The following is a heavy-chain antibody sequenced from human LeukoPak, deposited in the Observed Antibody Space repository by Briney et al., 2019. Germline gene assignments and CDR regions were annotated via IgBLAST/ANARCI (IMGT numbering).Heavy chain of an antibody. CDR1: GGSISSYY. V-gene: IGHV4-4*09. Sequence: SETLSLTCTVSGGSISSYYWSWIRQPPGKGLEWIGYIYTSGSTNYNPSLKSRVTISVDTSKNQFSLKLSSVTAADTAVYYCARHDASTVTTVFDYWGQGTLITVSS. CDR2: IYTSGST. D-gene: IGHD4-11*01. J-gene: IGHJ4*02. CDR3: ARHDASTVTTVFDY.